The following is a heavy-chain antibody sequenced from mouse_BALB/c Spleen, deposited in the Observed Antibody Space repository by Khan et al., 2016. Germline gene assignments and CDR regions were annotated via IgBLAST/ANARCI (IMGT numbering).Heavy chain of an antibody. CDR2: ISDGGSYT. Sequence: EVELVESGGGLVKPGGSLKLSCAASGFTFSDYYMYWVRQTPEKRLEWVATISDGGSYTYYPDSVKGRFTISRDNAKNNLYLQMSSLKSEDTAMYYCARVGLRRGFAYWAQGTLVTVSA. CDR3: ARVGLRRGFAY. J-gene: IGHJ3*01. V-gene: IGHV5-4*02. D-gene: IGHD2-4*01. CDR1: GFTFSDYY.